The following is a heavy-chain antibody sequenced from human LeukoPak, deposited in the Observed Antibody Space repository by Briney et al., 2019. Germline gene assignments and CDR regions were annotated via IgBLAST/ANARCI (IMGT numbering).Heavy chain of an antibody. J-gene: IGHJ4*02. Sequence: ASVKVSCTASGYTFTGYYMHWVRQAPGQGLEWMGWINPNSGGTNYAQKFQGRVTMTRDTSISTAYMELSRLRSDDTAVYYCARAGGRWLQSGLYYFDYWGQGTLVTVSS. CDR3: ARAGGRWLQSGLYYFDY. D-gene: IGHD5-24*01. CDR1: GYTFTGYY. CDR2: INPNSGGT. V-gene: IGHV1-2*02.